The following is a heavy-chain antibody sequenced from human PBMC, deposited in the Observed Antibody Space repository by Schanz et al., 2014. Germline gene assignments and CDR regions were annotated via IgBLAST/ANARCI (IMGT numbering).Heavy chain of an antibody. CDR3: ARDFSAYVGNYFDY. J-gene: IGHJ4*02. D-gene: IGHD5-12*01. CDR1: GYTFISYG. CDR2: INGYNGHT. V-gene: IGHV1-18*01. Sequence: QVQLVQSWAEVKKPGASVKVSCKASGYTFISYGISWVRQAPGQGLEWMGWINGYNGHTLYAQKFQGRVTMTTDTSTSTSYMELTSLRFDDTAVYYCARDFSAYVGNYFDYWGQGTLVTVSS.